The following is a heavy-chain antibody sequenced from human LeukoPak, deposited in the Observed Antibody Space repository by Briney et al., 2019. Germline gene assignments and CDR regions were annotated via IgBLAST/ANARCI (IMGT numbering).Heavy chain of an antibody. CDR1: GFNFSSYA. J-gene: IGHJ5*02. CDR2: ISGSGGST. D-gene: IGHD3-16*01. CDR3: AKDQAFGQLVGH. V-gene: IGHV3-23*01. Sequence: PGGSLRLSCAASGFNFSSYAMSWVRQAPGKGLEWVSAISGSGGSTYYADSVKGRFTISRDNSKNTLYLQMNSLRAEDTAVYYCAKDQAFGQLVGHWGQGTLVTVSS.